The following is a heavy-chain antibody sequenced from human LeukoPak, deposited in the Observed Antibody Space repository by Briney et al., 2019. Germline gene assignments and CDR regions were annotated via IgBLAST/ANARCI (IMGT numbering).Heavy chain of an antibody. CDR2: INHSGST. D-gene: IGHD3-10*01. Sequence: SEALSLTCTVSGGSIIISSYYWGWIRQPPGKWLEWLGEINHSGSTNYNPSLKSRVTISVDTSKNQFSLKLSSVTAADTAVYYCARDSPFRFGELFPFDYWGQGTLVTVSS. CDR1: GGSIIISSYY. J-gene: IGHJ4*02. V-gene: IGHV4-39*07. CDR3: ARDSPFRFGELFPFDY.